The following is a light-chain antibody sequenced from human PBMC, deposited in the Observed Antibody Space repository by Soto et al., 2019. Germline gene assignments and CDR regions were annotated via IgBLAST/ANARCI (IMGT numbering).Light chain of an antibody. CDR1: QSVSSSY. V-gene: IGKV3-20*01. Sequence: SVFTQSPGTLSLSPGERATLSCRASQSVSSSYLAWYQQKPGQAPRLLIYGASSRPTGIPDRFSGSGSGTDFTLTISRLEPEDFAVYYCQQYGSSSTFGQGTRLEIK. J-gene: IGKJ5*01. CDR3: QQYGSSST. CDR2: GAS.